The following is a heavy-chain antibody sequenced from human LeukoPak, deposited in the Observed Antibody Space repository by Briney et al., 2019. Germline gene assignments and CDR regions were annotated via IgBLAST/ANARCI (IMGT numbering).Heavy chain of an antibody. CDR1: GLTFSSYA. CDR2: ISYDGSNK. J-gene: IGHJ4*02. D-gene: IGHD5-24*01. V-gene: IGHV3-30*04. Sequence: GGSLRLSCAASGLTFSSYAMHWVRQAPGKGLEWVAVISYDGSNKYYADSVKGRFTISRDNSKNTLCLQMNSLRAEDTAVYYCARAGEMATIELYYFDYWGQGTLVTVSS. CDR3: ARAGEMATIELYYFDY.